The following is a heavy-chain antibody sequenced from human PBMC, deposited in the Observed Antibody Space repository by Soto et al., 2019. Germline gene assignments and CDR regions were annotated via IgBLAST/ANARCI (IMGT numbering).Heavy chain of an antibody. Sequence: PSETLSLTCAVYGGSFSGYYWSWIRQPPGKGLEWIGEINHSGSTNYNPSLKSRVTISVDTSKNQFSLKLSSVTAADTAVYYCARAAASSSWFYNWFDPWGQGTLVTVS. J-gene: IGHJ5*02. CDR2: INHSGST. D-gene: IGHD6-13*01. CDR3: ARAAASSSWFYNWFDP. V-gene: IGHV4-34*01. CDR1: GGSFSGYY.